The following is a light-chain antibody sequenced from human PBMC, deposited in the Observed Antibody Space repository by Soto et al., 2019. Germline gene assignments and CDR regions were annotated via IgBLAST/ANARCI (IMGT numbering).Light chain of an antibody. CDR2: DTS. CDR3: QQRSNWPPGSLT. Sequence: IVLTQSPATLSLSPGERATLSCRASRSVGVYLVWYQQEPGQAPRLLISDTSNRATGIPARFSGSGSGTDFTLTISSLESEDFAVYYCQQRSNWPPGSLTFGGGTRVEIK. V-gene: IGKV3-11*01. CDR1: RSVGVY. J-gene: IGKJ4*01.